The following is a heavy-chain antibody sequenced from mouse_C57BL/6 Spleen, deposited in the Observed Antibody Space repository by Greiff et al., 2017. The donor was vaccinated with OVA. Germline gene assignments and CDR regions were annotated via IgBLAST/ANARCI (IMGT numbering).Heavy chain of an antibody. J-gene: IGHJ2*01. D-gene: IGHD2-4*01. CDR3: ARSGEYDYDDYFDY. V-gene: IGHV1-81*01. CDR2: IYPRSGNT. Sequence: QVHVKQSGAELARPGASVKLSCKASGYTFTSYGISWVKQRTGPGLEWIGEIYPRSGNTYYNEQFKGKATLTADKSSSTAYMELRSLTSEDSAVYVCARSGEYDYDDYFDYWGQGTTLTVSS. CDR1: GYTFTSYG.